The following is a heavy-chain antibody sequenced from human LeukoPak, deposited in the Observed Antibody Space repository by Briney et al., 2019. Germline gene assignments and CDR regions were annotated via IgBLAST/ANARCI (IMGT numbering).Heavy chain of an antibody. Sequence: SETLSLTCTVSGDSINSYYWSWIRQPPEKGLEWIGYIYYSGTTSYNPSVKGRVTISVDTSKTQFSLKMNSVTAVDTAVYYCARLQRITMAGPDYWYFDLWGRGTLVTVSS. V-gene: IGHV4-59*01. D-gene: IGHD3-10*01. CDR1: GDSINSYY. CDR3: ARLQRITMAGPDYWYFDL. CDR2: IYYSGTT. J-gene: IGHJ2*01.